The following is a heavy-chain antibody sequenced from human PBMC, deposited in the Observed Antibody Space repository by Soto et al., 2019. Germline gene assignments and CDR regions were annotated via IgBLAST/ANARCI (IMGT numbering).Heavy chain of an antibody. V-gene: IGHV1-18*01. CDR2: ISAYNGNT. CDR3: XXXXXYFXY. CDR1: GYTFTSYG. J-gene: IGHJ4*02. Sequence: QVQLVQSGAEVKKPGASVKVSCKASGYTFTSYGISWVRQAPGQGLEWMGWISAYNGNTKYAQKLQGRVTMTTDTSTSTAYMXXXXXRSDXXXXXXXXXXXXYFXYWGQGTLVTVSS.